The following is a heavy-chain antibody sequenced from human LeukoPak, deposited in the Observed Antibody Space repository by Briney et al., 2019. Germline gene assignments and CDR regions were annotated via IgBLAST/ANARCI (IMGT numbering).Heavy chain of an antibody. J-gene: IGHJ4*02. V-gene: IGHV4-38-2*01. CDR1: DYSISSGNY. Sequence: SETLSLTCAVSDYSISSGNYWGWIRQPPGKGLEWIGSVYHSGSTHYSPSLKSRVTIAVDTSKNQFSLKLSSVTAADTAVYYCARNDSSGYFDYWGQGTLVAVSS. D-gene: IGHD3-22*01. CDR3: ARNDSSGYFDY. CDR2: VYHSGST.